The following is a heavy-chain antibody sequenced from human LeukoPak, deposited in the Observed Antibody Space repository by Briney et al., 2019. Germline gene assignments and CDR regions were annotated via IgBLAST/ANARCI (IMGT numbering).Heavy chain of an antibody. CDR1: GYDFSTYW. CDR2: IYPGDSDT. J-gene: IGHJ4*02. CDR3: ARPYYDSTVDY. D-gene: IGHD3-22*01. Sequence: SLKVSCKGLGYDFSTYWNAWVRQRPGKGLEWMGIIYPGDSDTRYSPSFQGQVTISADKSISTAYLQWSSLKASDTAMYYCARPYYDSTVDYWGQGTLVTVSS. V-gene: IGHV5-51*01.